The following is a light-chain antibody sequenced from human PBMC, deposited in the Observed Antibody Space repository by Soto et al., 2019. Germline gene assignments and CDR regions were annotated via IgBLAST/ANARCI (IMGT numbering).Light chain of an antibody. CDR3: QQYNTFST. V-gene: IGKV1-33*01. Sequence: DIQMTQSPSSLSASVGDRVTITCQASQDINKNLIWYQQKPGKAPKLLIYDASDLETGVPSRFSGSGSGTGFTFTISSLQPDDFATYYCQQYNTFSTFGQGTKVEIK. CDR2: DAS. J-gene: IGKJ1*01. CDR1: QDINKN.